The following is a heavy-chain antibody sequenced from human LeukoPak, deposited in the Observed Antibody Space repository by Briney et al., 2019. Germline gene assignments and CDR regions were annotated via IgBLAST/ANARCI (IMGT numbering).Heavy chain of an antibody. Sequence: GGSLRLSCAASGFTFDDYAMHWVRQAPGKGLEWVSGISWNSGSIGYADSVKGRFTISRDNAKNSLYLQMNSLRAEDTALYYCAKDLDGYSYYFDYWGQGTLVTVSS. CDR1: GFTFDDYA. V-gene: IGHV3-9*01. D-gene: IGHD5-24*01. CDR3: AKDLDGYSYYFDY. J-gene: IGHJ4*02. CDR2: ISWNSGSI.